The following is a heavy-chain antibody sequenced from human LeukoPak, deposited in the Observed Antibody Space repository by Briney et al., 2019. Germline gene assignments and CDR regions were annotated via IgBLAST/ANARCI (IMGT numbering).Heavy chain of an antibody. CDR1: GFTFSDYY. D-gene: IGHD3-16*01. J-gene: IGHJ3*02. CDR3: ARDHYVDAFDI. V-gene: IGHV3-11*06. CDR2: ISSSSSYT. Sequence: GGSLRLSCAASGFTFSDYYMSWIRQAPGKGLEWVSYISSSSSYTNYADAVKGRFTISRDNSKNTLYLQMNSLRAGDTAVYYCARDHYVDAFDIWGQGTMVTVSS.